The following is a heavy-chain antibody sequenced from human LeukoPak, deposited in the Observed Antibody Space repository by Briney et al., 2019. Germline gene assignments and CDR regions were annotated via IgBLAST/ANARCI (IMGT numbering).Heavy chain of an antibody. Sequence: SVKVSCKASGGTFSSYAISWVRQAPGQGLEWMGGIIPIFGTANYAQKFQGRVTITADESTSTAYMELSSLRSEDTAVYYCASFWSGYFRSYYYGMDVWGQGTTVTVSS. V-gene: IGHV1-69*01. J-gene: IGHJ6*02. CDR3: ASFWSGYFRSYYYGMDV. CDR1: GGTFSSYA. CDR2: IIPIFGTA. D-gene: IGHD3-3*01.